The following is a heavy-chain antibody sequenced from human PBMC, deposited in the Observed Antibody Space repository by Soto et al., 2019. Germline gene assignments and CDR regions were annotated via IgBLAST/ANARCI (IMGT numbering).Heavy chain of an antibody. CDR2: ISGSGGST. CDR3: AKVIELEGARPMWYFDY. Sequence: PGGSLRLSCAASGFTSSSYAMSWVRQAPGKGLEWVSAISGSGGSTYYADSVKGRFTISRDNSKNTLYLQMNSLRAEDTAVYYCAKVIELEGARPMWYFDYWGQGTLVTFSS. V-gene: IGHV3-23*01. D-gene: IGHD5-18*01. J-gene: IGHJ4*02. CDR1: GFTSSSYA.